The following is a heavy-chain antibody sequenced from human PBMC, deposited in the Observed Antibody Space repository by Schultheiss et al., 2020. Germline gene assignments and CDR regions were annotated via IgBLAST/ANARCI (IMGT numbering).Heavy chain of an antibody. D-gene: IGHD3-3*01. CDR3: ARVPVPPYDFWSGYYRDAFDI. Sequence: SETLSLTCTVSGGSISSYYWSWIRQHPGKGLEWIGYIYYSGSTYYNPSLKSRVTISVDTSKNQFSLKLSSVTAADTAVYYCARVPVPPYDFWSGYYRDAFDIWGQGTMVTVSS. J-gene: IGHJ3*02. CDR2: IYYSGST. CDR1: GGSISSYY. V-gene: IGHV4-59*06.